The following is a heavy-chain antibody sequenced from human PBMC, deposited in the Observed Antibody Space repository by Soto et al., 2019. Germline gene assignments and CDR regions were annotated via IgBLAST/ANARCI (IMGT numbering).Heavy chain of an antibody. CDR1: GGSFDDFY. V-gene: IGHV4-34*02. CDR2: ISHDGGT. Sequence: QVQLQQWGAGLLRPSETLSLTCAFYGGSFDDFYWSWVRQSPGKGLEWVGEISHDGGTNYSPSLASRVSISVDTSKNQFSLHLRSVTAADTGLYYCARGQLVWYGDLNPYHRDMDVWGQGTTVTVSS. CDR3: ARGQLVWYGDLNPYHRDMDV. D-gene: IGHD3-10*01. J-gene: IGHJ6*02.